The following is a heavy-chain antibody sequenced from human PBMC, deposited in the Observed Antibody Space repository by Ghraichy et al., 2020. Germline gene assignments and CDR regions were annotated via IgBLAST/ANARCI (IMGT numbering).Heavy chain of an antibody. CDR3: TRDYSSGWYGTFDY. V-gene: IGHV1-18*01. CDR2: ISAYNGHT. Sequence: VKVSCKASGYTFSDLGISWVRQAPGQGLEWMGWISAYNGHTNYAQNLQGRVTMTTDTSTSAAYMELRSLRSDDTAVYYCTRDYSSGWYGTFDYWGQGTLVTVSS. J-gene: IGHJ4*02. D-gene: IGHD6-19*01. CDR1: GYTFSDLG.